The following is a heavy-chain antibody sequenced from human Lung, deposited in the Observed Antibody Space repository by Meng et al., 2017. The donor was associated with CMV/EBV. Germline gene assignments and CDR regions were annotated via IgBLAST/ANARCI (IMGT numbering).Heavy chain of an antibody. CDR3: ARLSDDILTGYFVPPFDY. J-gene: IGHJ4*02. Sequence: GGSLRLXCEAPGYNFWIGWVRQMPGKGLEWMGIIYLRDSETKYSPSFQGQVTISADKSINTAYLQWSSLKASDTAMYYCARLSDDILTGYFVPPFDYWGQGXLVTVSS. V-gene: IGHV5-51*01. CDR1: GYNFW. CDR2: IYLRDSET. D-gene: IGHD3-9*01.